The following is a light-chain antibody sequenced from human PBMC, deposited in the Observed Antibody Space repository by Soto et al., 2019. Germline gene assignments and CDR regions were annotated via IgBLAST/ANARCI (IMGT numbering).Light chain of an antibody. V-gene: IGKV1-39*01. J-gene: IGKJ3*01. Sequence: DIQMTQSPSSLSASVGDRVTINCRASKIISSYLHWYQQKPGKAPKLLIYAASSLQRGVPSMFSVSGSGTDVTLTISSLQPEDFATYYCQQRYSTSITFGPGPKVDIK. CDR1: KIISSY. CDR3: QQRYSTSIT. CDR2: AAS.